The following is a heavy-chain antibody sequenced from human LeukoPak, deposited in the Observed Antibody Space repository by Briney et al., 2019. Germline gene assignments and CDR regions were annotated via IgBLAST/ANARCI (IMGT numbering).Heavy chain of an antibody. CDR3: AKEYTGTFSPFPSYFDN. CDR1: GFTVSNNY. CDR2: IYSGGRT. V-gene: IGHV3-53*01. J-gene: IGHJ4*02. D-gene: IGHD1-26*01. Sequence: GGSLRLSCAASGFTVSNNYMSWLRQRPGKGLEWVSVIYSGGRTYYADSVKGRFTISRDNSKNTLYLQMNSLRAEDTAIYYCAKEYTGTFSPFPSYFDNWGQGTLVTVSS.